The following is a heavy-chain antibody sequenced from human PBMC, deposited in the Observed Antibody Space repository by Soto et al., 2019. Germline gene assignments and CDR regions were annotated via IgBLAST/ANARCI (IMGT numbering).Heavy chain of an antibody. Sequence: PSETLSLTCAVYGGSFSGYYWSWIRQPPGKGLEWIGEINHSGSTNYNPSHKSRVTISVDTSKNQFSLKLSSVTAADTAVYYCARGEWYYDFWSGPLFQHWGQGTLVTVSS. CDR2: INHSGST. CDR1: GGSFSGYY. J-gene: IGHJ1*01. CDR3: ARGEWYYDFWSGPLFQH. D-gene: IGHD3-3*01. V-gene: IGHV4-34*01.